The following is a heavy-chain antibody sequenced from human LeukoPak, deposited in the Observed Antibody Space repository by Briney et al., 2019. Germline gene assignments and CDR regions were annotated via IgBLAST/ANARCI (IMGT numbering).Heavy chain of an antibody. V-gene: IGHV1-2*06. CDR1: GYTFTGSY. D-gene: IGHD3-16*01. CDR2: IDVNSGDT. J-gene: IGHJ4*02. CDR3: ARYIGGSGWC. Sequence: ASVKVSCKTSGYTFTGSYVHWVRQAPGQGLEWMGRIDVNSGDTYLAQKFQGRVILTRDTSISTDYLELSSLNSDDSAVYYCARYIGGSGWCWGQGALVTVSS.